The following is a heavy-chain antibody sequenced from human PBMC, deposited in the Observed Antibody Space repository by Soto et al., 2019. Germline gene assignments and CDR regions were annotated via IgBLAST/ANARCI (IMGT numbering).Heavy chain of an antibody. Sequence: PGGSLSLSCAASGFTFSSYAMSWVRQAPGKGLEWVSAISGSGGSTYYADSVKGRFTISRDNSKNTLYLQMNSLRAEDTAVYYCAKDKHYYGLGSYHLSEMDVWGQGTTVTVS. CDR3: AKDKHYYGLGSYHLSEMDV. J-gene: IGHJ6*02. V-gene: IGHV3-23*01. CDR2: ISGSGGST. D-gene: IGHD3-10*01. CDR1: GFTFSSYA.